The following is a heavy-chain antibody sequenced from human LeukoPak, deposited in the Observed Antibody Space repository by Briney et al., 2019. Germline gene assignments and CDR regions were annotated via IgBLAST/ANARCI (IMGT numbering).Heavy chain of an antibody. D-gene: IGHD1-1*01. CDR1: GFAFGSEA. CDR3: AKSRSGSANWALRIFDN. J-gene: IGHJ4*02. CDR2: ISPDGGTT. V-gene: IGHV3-23*01. Sequence: GGSLRLSCAVSGFAFGSEAMSWVRQSPARGLEWVASISPDGGTTYYADYVKGRFTISRDNSNNSLFVQMNSLRVEDTAVYFCAKSRSGSANWALRIFDNWGQGTLVTVSS.